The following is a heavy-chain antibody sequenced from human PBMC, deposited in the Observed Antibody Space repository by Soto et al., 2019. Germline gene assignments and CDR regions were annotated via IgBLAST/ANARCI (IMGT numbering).Heavy chain of an antibody. Sequence: PSETLSLTCTASGDSISGYSWNWIRQPPGKGLEWIGYIYYTGNTYYNPSLKSRVTISLDTSKNQFSLKLTSVTAADTAMYYCARDPSYYGSGRGHWFDPWGQGTLVTVSS. V-gene: IGHV4-59*01. CDR2: IYYTGNT. CDR3: ARDPSYYGSGRGHWFDP. CDR1: GDSISGYS. D-gene: IGHD3-10*01. J-gene: IGHJ5*02.